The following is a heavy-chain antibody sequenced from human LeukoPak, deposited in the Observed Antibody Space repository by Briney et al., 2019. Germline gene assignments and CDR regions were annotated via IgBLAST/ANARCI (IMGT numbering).Heavy chain of an antibody. V-gene: IGHV4-34*01. Sequence: SETLSLTRAVYGGSFSGYYWSWIRQPPGKGLEWIGEINHSGSTNYNPSLKSRVTISVDTSRNQFSLKLSSVTAADTAVYYCARGRDPPYSSSFGYWGQGTLVTVSS. D-gene: IGHD6-13*01. CDR2: INHSGST. CDR1: GGSFSGYY. CDR3: ARGRDPPYSSSFGY. J-gene: IGHJ4*02.